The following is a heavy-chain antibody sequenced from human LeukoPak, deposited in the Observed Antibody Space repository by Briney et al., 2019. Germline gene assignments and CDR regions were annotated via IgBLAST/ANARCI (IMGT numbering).Heavy chain of an antibody. CDR3: ARGLIKGIAVAGTG. Sequence: SETLSLTCAVYGESFSGYWSWIRQPPGKGLEWIGEINHRGSTKYNPSLKSRVTISVDTSKNQFSLKLRSVTAADTAVYYCARGLIKGIAVAGTGWGQGTLVTVSS. CDR2: INHRGST. D-gene: IGHD6-19*01. CDR1: GESFSGY. J-gene: IGHJ4*02. V-gene: IGHV4-34*01.